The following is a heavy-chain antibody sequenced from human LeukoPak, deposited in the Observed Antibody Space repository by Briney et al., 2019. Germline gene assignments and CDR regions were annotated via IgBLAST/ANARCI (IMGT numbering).Heavy chain of an antibody. D-gene: IGHD1-26*01. CDR1: GGSISSSSYY. J-gene: IGHJ6*02. V-gene: IGHV4-61*05. Sequence: SETLSLTCTVSGGSISSSSYYWGWIRQPPGKGLEWIGYIYYSGSTNYNPSLKSRVTISVDTSKNQFSLKLSSVTAADTAVYYCARVGATRNYYYYGMDVWGQGTTVTVSS. CDR3: ARVGATRNYYYYGMDV. CDR2: IYYSGST.